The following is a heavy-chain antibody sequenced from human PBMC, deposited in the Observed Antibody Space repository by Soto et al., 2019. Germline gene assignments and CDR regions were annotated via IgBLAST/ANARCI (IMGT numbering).Heavy chain of an antibody. CDR2: ISGSGGST. V-gene: IGHV3-23*01. CDR1: GFTFSSYA. Sequence: PGGSLRLSCAASGFTFSSYAMSWVRQAPGKGLEWVSAISGSGGSTYYADSVKGRFTISRDNSKNTLYLQMGSLRAEDTAVYYCANSGASGLVRWFDPWGQGTLVTVSS. J-gene: IGHJ5*02. CDR3: ANSGASGLVRWFDP. D-gene: IGHD2-15*01.